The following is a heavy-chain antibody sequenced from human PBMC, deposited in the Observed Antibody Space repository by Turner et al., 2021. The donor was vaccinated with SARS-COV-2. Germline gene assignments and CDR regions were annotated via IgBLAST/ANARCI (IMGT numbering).Heavy chain of an antibody. Sequence: EVQLVETGGGLIQHGGSLRLSCAAYGLTVSSNYMSWVRQAPGKGLEWVSSISSSSSYIYYADSVKGRFTISRDNAKNSLYLQMNSLGAEDTAVYYCARRMPNYYDSSGYYLDAFDIWGQGTMVTVSS. CDR3: ARRMPNYYDSSGYYLDAFDI. CDR1: GLTVSSNY. D-gene: IGHD3-22*01. V-gene: IGHV3-21*01. J-gene: IGHJ3*02. CDR2: ISSSSSYI.